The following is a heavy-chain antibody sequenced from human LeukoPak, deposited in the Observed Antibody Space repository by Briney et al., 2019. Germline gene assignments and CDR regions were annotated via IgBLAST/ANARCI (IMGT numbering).Heavy chain of an antibody. CDR1: GGSFSGYY. Sequence: SETLSLTCAVYGGSFSGYYWSWIRQPPGKGLEWIGEINHSGSTNYNPSLKSRVTISVDTSKNQFSLKLSSVTAADTAVYYCARGLTGALPFDYWDQGTLVTVSS. CDR3: ARGLTGALPFDY. D-gene: IGHD1-26*01. J-gene: IGHJ4*02. CDR2: INHSGST. V-gene: IGHV4-34*01.